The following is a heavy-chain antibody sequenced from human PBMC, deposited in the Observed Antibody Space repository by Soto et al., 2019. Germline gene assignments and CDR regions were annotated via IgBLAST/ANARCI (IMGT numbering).Heavy chain of an antibody. D-gene: IGHD2-2*01. CDR1: GFTFSSYW. V-gene: IGHV3-74*01. J-gene: IGHJ6*02. Sequence: GGSLRLSCAASGFTFSSYWMHWVRQAPGKGLVWVSRINSDGSSTSYADSVKGRFTISRDNAKNTLYLQMNSLRAEDTAVYYCARDLVPAAIGWLYKNYYYGMDVWGQGTTVTVSS. CDR3: ARDLVPAAIGWLYKNYYYGMDV. CDR2: INSDGSST.